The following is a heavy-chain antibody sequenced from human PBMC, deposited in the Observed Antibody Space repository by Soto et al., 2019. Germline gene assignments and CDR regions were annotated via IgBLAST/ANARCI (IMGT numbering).Heavy chain of an antibody. D-gene: IGHD6-6*01. CDR3: ATLSITSRPFDH. Sequence: QVQLVESGGGVVQPGKSLRLSCAASGFTFKTYGMHWVRRAPGKGLEWLAVIAFDGSNNYTADSVKGRFTISRDNSRNTLYLQMDSLRPQDTAMYYCATLSITSRPFDHWGQGTLVTVSS. V-gene: IGHV3-30*03. J-gene: IGHJ4*02. CDR2: IAFDGSNN. CDR1: GFTFKTYG.